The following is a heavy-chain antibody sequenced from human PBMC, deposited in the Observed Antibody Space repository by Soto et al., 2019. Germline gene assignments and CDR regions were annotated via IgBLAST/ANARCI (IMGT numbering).Heavy chain of an antibody. D-gene: IGHD7-27*01. CDR1: GYTFTSYD. CDR3: ARGPPNWGFDY. V-gene: IGHV1-8*01. CDR2: RSPNSGKT. Sequence: QVQLVQSGAEVKKPGASGKVSCKASGYTFTSYDFTWVRQATGQGLEGVGWRSPNSGKTGNAQKFQGRVTMTRTTSASTAYMELTSLRSDDTAVYYCARGPPNWGFDYWGQGTLVTVSS. J-gene: IGHJ4*02.